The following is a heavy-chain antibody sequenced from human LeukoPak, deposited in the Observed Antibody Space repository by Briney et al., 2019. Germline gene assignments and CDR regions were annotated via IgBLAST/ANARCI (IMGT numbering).Heavy chain of an antibody. D-gene: IGHD3-16*01. CDR3: AREYDTCAFDI. J-gene: IGHJ3*02. Sequence: SETLSRTCTVSGSSISSYYWSWIRQPPGKGLEWIGYIYYSGSTNYNPSLKSRVTISVDTSKNQFSLKLSSVTAADTAVYYCAREYDTCAFDIWGLGTMVTVSS. CDR1: GSSISSYY. CDR2: IYYSGST. V-gene: IGHV4-59*01.